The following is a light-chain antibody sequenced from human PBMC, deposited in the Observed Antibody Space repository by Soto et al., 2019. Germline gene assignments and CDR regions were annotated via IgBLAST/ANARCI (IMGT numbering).Light chain of an antibody. Sequence: DIQMTQSPSSLSASVGDRVTITCRASQGIRHYLAWYQQKPGKVPKLLIYEASNLQSGVPSRFRGGGSGTEFTLTISSLQPEDVATYYCQNFDSAPQTLGQGTKVDTK. CDR2: EAS. J-gene: IGKJ1*01. CDR1: QGIRHY. V-gene: IGKV1-27*01. CDR3: QNFDSAPQT.